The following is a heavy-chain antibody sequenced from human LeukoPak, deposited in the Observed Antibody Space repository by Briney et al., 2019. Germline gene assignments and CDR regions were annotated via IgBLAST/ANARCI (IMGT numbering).Heavy chain of an antibody. CDR1: GGSISSYY. J-gene: IGHJ6*02. CDR2: IYYSGST. V-gene: IGHV4-59*01. Sequence: SETLSLTCTVSGGSISSYYWSWIRQPPGKGLEWIGYIYYSGSTNYNPSLKSRVTISVDTSKNQFSLKLSSVTAADTAVYYCAREELNLYYYYYYGMDVWGQGTTVTVSS. D-gene: IGHD1-14*01. CDR3: AREELNLYYYYYYGMDV.